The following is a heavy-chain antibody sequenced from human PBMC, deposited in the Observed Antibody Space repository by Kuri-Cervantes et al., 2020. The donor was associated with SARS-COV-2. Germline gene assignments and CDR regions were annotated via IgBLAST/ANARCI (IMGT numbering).Heavy chain of an antibody. CDR1: GASISRYY. D-gene: IGHD2-8*02. Sequence: GSLRLSCTVSGASISRYYWSWIRQPPGKGLEWIGYIYYTGSTNSNPSLKSRVTISMDTSKNQFSLKVSFVTAADTAVYYCARVRAVLGSTVLRHDRLELDYWGQGTLVTVYS. CDR3: ARVRAVLGSTVLRHDRLELDY. CDR2: IYYTGST. J-gene: IGHJ4*02. V-gene: IGHV4-59*12.